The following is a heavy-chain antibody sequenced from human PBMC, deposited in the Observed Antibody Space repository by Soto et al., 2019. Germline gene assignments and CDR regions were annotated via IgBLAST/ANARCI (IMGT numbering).Heavy chain of an antibody. Sequence: QVQLVQSGAEVKKPGSSVKVSCKASGGTFSSYAISWVRQAPGQGLEWMGGIIPIFGTANYAQKFQGRVKITADESTSTAYMELSSLRSEDTAVYYCARVVVVVPAARVDYYYGMDVWGQGTPVTVSS. D-gene: IGHD2-2*01. CDR2: IIPIFGTA. CDR3: ARVVVVVPAARVDYYYGMDV. CDR1: GGTFSSYA. J-gene: IGHJ6*02. V-gene: IGHV1-69*01.